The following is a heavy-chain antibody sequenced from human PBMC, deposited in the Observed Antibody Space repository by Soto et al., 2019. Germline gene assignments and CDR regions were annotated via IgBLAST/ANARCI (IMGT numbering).Heavy chain of an antibody. V-gene: IGHV3-53*02. Sequence: EVQLVETGGGLIQPGGSLRLSCAASGFTVTSNYMIWVRQPPGKGLEWVSTTFSGGTTNYADSVKGRFTITRDNSNKTLYLQMNNRRVEDAAVYYCARKPPGAIQGWAYGMDVWGQGTTVSVSS. CDR2: TFSGGTT. D-gene: IGHD2-2*01. CDR1: GFTVTSNY. J-gene: IGHJ6*02. CDR3: ARKPPGAIQGWAYGMDV.